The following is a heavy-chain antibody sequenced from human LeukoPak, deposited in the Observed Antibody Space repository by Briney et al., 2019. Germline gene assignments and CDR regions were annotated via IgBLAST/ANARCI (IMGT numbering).Heavy chain of an antibody. CDR3: AKACRGGSCYDY. Sequence: GGSLRLSCAASGFTFSSYGMSWVRQAPGKGLEWVSAISGNGGSTYYADSVKGRFTISRDNSKNTLYLQMNSLRADDTAVYYCAKACRGGSCYDYWGQGTLVTVSS. V-gene: IGHV3-23*01. D-gene: IGHD2-15*01. J-gene: IGHJ4*02. CDR2: ISGNGGST. CDR1: GFTFSSYG.